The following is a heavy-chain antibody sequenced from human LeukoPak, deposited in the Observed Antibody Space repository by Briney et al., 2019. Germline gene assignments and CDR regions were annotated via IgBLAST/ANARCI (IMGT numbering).Heavy chain of an antibody. Sequence: ASVKVSCKASGYTFTSYAMHWVRQAPGQGLEWMGWINTNTGNPTYAQGFTGRFVFSLDTSVSTAYLQISSLKAEDTAVYYCAREVRVAETNWFDPWGQGTLVTVSS. D-gene: IGHD6-19*01. CDR1: GYTFTSYA. CDR2: INTNTGNP. CDR3: AREVRVAETNWFDP. J-gene: IGHJ5*02. V-gene: IGHV7-4-1*02.